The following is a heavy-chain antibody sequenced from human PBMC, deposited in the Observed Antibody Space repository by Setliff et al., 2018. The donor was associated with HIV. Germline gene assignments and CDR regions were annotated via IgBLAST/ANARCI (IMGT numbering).Heavy chain of an antibody. CDR1: GFTFSSYG. CDR3: AKDRYYYDSSGYWDYYYGMDV. V-gene: IGHV3-30*02. J-gene: IGHJ6*02. CDR2: IRYDGSNK. Sequence: PGGSLRLSCAASGFTFSSYGMHWVRQAPGKGLEWVAFIRYDGSNKYYADSVEGRFTIPRDNSKNTLYLQMNSLRAEDTAVYYCAKDRYYYDSSGYWDYYYGMDVWGQGTTVTVSS. D-gene: IGHD3-22*01.